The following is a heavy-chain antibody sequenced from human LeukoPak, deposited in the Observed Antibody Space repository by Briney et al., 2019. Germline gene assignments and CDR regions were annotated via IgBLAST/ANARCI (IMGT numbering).Heavy chain of an antibody. J-gene: IGHJ4*02. Sequence: SETLSLTCAVYGGSFSGYYWSWIRQPPGKGLEWIGEINHSGSTNYNPSLKSRVTISVDTSKNQFSLELSSVTAADTAVYYCARAVVPAASFFDYWGQGTLVTVSS. V-gene: IGHV4-34*01. CDR2: INHSGST. D-gene: IGHD2-2*01. CDR1: GGSFSGYY. CDR3: ARAVVPAASFFDY.